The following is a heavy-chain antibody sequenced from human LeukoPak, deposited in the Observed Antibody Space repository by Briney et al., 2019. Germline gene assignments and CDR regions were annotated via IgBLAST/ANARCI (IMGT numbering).Heavy chain of an antibody. CDR2: IYHSGST. V-gene: IGHV4-38-2*02. J-gene: IGHJ4*02. Sequence: SETLSLTCTVSGYSISSGYYWGWIRQPPGKGLEWIGSIYHSGSTYYNPSLKSRVTISVDTSKNQFSLELSSVTAADTAVYYCARLDCSGGSCYAFGYWGQGTLVTVSS. CDR1: GYSISSGYY. CDR3: ARLDCSGGSCYAFGY. D-gene: IGHD2-15*01.